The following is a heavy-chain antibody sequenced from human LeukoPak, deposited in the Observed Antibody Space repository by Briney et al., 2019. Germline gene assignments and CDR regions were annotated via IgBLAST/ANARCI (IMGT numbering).Heavy chain of an antibody. J-gene: IGHJ4*02. CDR1: GGSISSYY. CDR3: ARVYSGRRLDY. CDR2: IYYSGST. D-gene: IGHD1-26*01. Sequence: PSETLSLTCTVSGGSISSYYWSWIRQPPGKGLEWIGYIYYSGSTNYNPSLKSRVTISVDTSKNQFSLKLSSVTAVDTAVYYCARVYSGRRLDYWGQGTLVTVSS. V-gene: IGHV4-59*01.